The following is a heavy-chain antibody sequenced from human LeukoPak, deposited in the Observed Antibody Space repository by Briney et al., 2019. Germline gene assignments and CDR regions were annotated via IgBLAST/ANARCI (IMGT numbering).Heavy chain of an antibody. CDR1: GGSISSNSYY. V-gene: IGHV4-39*07. D-gene: IGHD6-13*01. CDR3: ARDRAAAGKSRVTDYYYYMDV. CDR2: IFYGGST. Sequence: SGTLSLTYTVSGGSISSNSYYSGWIRHPPGKGLEWIGSIFYGGSTYSNPSLKRRVTISVDTSKNQFSLKLSSVTAADTAVYYCARDRAAAGKSRVTDYYYYMDVWGKGTTVTVSS. J-gene: IGHJ6*03.